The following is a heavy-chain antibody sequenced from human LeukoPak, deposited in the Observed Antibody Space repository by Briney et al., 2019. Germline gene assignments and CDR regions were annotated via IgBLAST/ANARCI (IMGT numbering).Heavy chain of an antibody. CDR1: GFTFSTYA. J-gene: IGHJ4*02. D-gene: IGHD2-8*01. CDR2: VSDGGSDT. CDR3: VKRPSESCTSGGCYFES. Sequence: GGPLGLSCAASGFTFSTYAMAWVRQAPGKGLEWVSSVSDGGSDTYYADSVKGRFTISRDNSRNTLFLQMHSLRAEDTAAYYCVKRPSESCTSGGCYFESWGQGTLVTVSS. V-gene: IGHV3-23*01.